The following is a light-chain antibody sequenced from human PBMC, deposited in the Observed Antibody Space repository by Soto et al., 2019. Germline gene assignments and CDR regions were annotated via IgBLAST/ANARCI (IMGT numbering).Light chain of an antibody. J-gene: IGKJ1*01. CDR3: QQYGSSPWT. CDR2: GAS. V-gene: IGKV3-20*01. CDR1: QSVSSSY. Sequence: ESVLTQSPGTLSLSPGERATLSCRASQSVSSSYLAWYQQKPGQAPRLLIYGASSRATGIPDRFSGSRSGTDFTLTISRLEPEDFAVYYCQQYGSSPWTFGQGTKVDI.